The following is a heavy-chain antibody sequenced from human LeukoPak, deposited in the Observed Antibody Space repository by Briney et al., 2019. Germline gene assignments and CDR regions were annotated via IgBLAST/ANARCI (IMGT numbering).Heavy chain of an antibody. V-gene: IGHV4-34*01. Sequence: SETLSLTCAVYGGSFSGYYWSWIRQPPGKGLEWIGEINHSGSTNYNPSLKSRVTISVDTSKNHFSLKLSSVTAADTAVYYCARGGDTSGHYYFEYFHHWGQGTLVAVSS. CDR2: INHSGST. D-gene: IGHD3-22*01. CDR1: GGSFSGYY. CDR3: ARGGDTSGHYYFEYFHH. J-gene: IGHJ1*01.